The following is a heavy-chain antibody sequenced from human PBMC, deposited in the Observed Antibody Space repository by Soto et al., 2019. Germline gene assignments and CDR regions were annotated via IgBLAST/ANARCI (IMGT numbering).Heavy chain of an antibody. J-gene: IGHJ4*02. CDR1: GVFISSSSNH. CDR3: ATHPPYGPLDH. V-gene: IGHV4-39*01. D-gene: IGHD4-17*01. Sequence: SETLSLTCTVSGVFISSSSNHWGWIRQPPGKGLEWIGNIYYSENTYYNPSLKSRVTISVDTSKNQFSLRLTSVTAADTAVYYCATHPPYGPLDHWGQGTLVTVSS. CDR2: IYYSENT.